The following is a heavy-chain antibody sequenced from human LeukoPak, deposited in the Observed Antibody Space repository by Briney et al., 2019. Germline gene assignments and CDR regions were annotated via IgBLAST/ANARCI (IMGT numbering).Heavy chain of an antibody. V-gene: IGHV4-59*01. Sequence: SETLSLTCTVSGGSISSYYWSWIRQPPGKGLEWIGYIYYSGSTNYNPSLKSRVTISVDTSKNQFSLKLSSVTAADTAVYYCARAYYDFWSGYLPAFDIWGQGTMVTVSS. CDR1: GGSISSYY. J-gene: IGHJ3*02. D-gene: IGHD3-3*01. CDR2: IYYSGST. CDR3: ARAYYDFWSGYLPAFDI.